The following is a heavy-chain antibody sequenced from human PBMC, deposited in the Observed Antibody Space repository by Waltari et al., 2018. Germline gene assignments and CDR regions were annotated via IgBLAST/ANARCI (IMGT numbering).Heavy chain of an antibody. V-gene: IGHV3-23*01. Sequence: EVQVLESGGLLVQPGGSLRLSCAASTFTFSNYAMTWVRQAPGKGLEDISFIFGGGGVTVDANSGEGRFTISRDNSKSTLYLQMNSLRGEDTATYYCAKDPNGDYIGAFDTWGQGTMVTVSP. D-gene: IGHD2-8*01. CDR3: AKDPNGDYIGAFDT. CDR1: TFTFSNYA. CDR2: IFGGGGVT. J-gene: IGHJ3*02.